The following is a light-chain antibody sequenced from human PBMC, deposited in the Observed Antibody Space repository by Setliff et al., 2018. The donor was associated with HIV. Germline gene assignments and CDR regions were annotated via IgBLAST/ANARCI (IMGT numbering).Light chain of an antibody. Sequence: QSALTQPPSVSGAPGQGVTISCTGSSSNIGTGYDVHWYQQLPGRAPKLLIYGNTNRPSGVPDRFSGSKSGTSASLAITGLQAEDEADYYCCSFVGSDSWMFGGGTKVTVL. CDR3: CSFVGSDSWM. V-gene: IGLV1-40*01. J-gene: IGLJ3*02. CDR1: SSNIGTGYD. CDR2: GNT.